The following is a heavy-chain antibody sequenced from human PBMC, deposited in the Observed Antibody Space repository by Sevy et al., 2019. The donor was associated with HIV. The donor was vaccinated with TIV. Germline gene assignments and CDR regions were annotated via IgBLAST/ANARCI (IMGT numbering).Heavy chain of an antibody. CDR3: ARDIGGLGSF. D-gene: IGHD3-16*01. Sequence: GGSLRLSCAASGFTFSSYWMHWVRQAPGKGLGWVSRSNEDGSTTNYADSVKGRFTISRDNAKNTLYLQMHSLRAEDTAVYYCARDIGGLGSFCGQGTTVTVSS. CDR1: GFTFSSYW. J-gene: IGHJ6*02. V-gene: IGHV3-74*01. CDR2: SNEDGSTT.